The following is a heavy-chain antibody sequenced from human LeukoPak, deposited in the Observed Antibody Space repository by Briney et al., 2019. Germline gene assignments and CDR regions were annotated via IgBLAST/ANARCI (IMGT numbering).Heavy chain of an antibody. CDR2: INHSGST. CDR3: ASHKQWLVQNWFDP. V-gene: IGHV4-34*01. J-gene: IGHJ5*02. CDR1: GGSFSGYY. Sequence: PSETLSLTCAVYGGSFSGYYWSWIRQPPGKGLEWIGEINHSGSTNYNPSLKSRVTISVDTSKNQFSLKLSSVTAADTAVYHCASHKQWLVQNWFDPWGQGTLVTVSS. D-gene: IGHD6-19*01.